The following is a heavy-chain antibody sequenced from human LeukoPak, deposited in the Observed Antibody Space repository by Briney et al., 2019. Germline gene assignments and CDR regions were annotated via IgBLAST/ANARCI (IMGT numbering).Heavy chain of an antibody. V-gene: IGHV3-53*01. CDR3: AKDRSSSGPDV. D-gene: IGHD6-25*01. CDR2: IYSGGST. Sequence: PGGSLRLSCAASGFTVSSNYMSWVRQAPGKGLEWVSVIYSGGSTYYADSVKGRFTISRDNSKNTLYLQMNSLRAEDTAVYYCAKDRSSSGPDVWGQGTTVTVSS. J-gene: IGHJ6*02. CDR1: GFTVSSNY.